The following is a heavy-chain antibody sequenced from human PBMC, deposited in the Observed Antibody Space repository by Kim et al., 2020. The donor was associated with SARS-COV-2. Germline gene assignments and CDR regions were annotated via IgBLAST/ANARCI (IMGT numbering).Heavy chain of an antibody. D-gene: IGHD5-12*01. J-gene: IGHJ5*02. Sequence: SETLSLTCTVSGGSISNYSWSWIRQPPGKGPEWIGYIYDSGSTNYNPSLNSRVTISLHTSKNPFALKLSSVTAADTAVYFYARYLKMASIGRFDPWGQGNLVSYSS. CDR1: GGSISNYS. V-gene: IGHV4-59*13. CDR3: ARYLKMASIGRFDP. CDR2: IYDSGST.